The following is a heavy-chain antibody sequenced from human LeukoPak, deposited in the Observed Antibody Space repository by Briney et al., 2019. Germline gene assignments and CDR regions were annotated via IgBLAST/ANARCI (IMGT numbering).Heavy chain of an antibody. V-gene: IGHV1-2*02. CDR2: INPKRGGK. CDR3: ARGSGGYLNY. Sequence: ASVKVSGKASGYTFTGYYIHWLRQPPGQGLDWLGCINPKRGGKNSAQKFQGRVTMTRDTSISTAYMELSRLRSDDTAVYYCARGSGGYLNYWGQGTLVTVSS. J-gene: IGHJ4*02. CDR1: GYTFTGYY. D-gene: IGHD3-22*01.